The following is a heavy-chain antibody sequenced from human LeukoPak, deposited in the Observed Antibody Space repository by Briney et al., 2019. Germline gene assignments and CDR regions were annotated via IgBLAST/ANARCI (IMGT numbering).Heavy chain of an antibody. CDR3: ARAAKPGCRSTSGYPLDY. Sequence: SQSLSLTRAVYGGSLSGLYSSWVRHPPTKGLEWSGEIPHSGSTNYNPSLTSRVHISVDTSQHQFSLKLSSVTAAHPALYYFARAAKPGCRSTSGYPLDYWGQGTLVTVSS. D-gene: IGHD2-2*01. J-gene: IGHJ4*02. V-gene: IGHV4-34*01. CDR2: IPHSGST. CDR1: GGSLSGLY.